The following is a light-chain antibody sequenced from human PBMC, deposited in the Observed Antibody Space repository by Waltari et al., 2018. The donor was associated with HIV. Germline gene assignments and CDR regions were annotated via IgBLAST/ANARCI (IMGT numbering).Light chain of an antibody. V-gene: IGKV3-20*01. CDR3: QQYGSRT. Sequence: GTLSCRASQDVNSKYLAWYQQKSGQPPRLLIYGVSTRATGVPGRFTGSGSGTDFTLTISRLEPEDFAVYFCQQYGSRTFGPGTKVDIK. J-gene: IGKJ3*01. CDR2: GVS. CDR1: QDVNSKY.